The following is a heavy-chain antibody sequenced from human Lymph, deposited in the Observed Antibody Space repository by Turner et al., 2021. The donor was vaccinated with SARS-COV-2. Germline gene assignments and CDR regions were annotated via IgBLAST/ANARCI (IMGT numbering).Heavy chain of an antibody. CDR2: ITFASSYI. CDR1: GFTFSSYS. J-gene: IGHJ4*02. Sequence: EVQLVASGGGLVKPGGSLRLSCPASGFTFSSYSMNWIRQAPGKGLEWVSSITFASSYIYYADSVKGRFTISRDNAKNSLYLKMNSLRAEDTAVYYCARGPPDFPYYFDYWGQGTLVTVSS. V-gene: IGHV3-21*01. D-gene: IGHD2-21*02. CDR3: ARGPPDFPYYFDY.